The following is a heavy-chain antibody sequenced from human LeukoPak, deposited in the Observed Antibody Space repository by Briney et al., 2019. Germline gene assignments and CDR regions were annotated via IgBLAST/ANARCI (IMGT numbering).Heavy chain of an antibody. CDR2: ISYDGSNK. D-gene: IGHD5-24*01. CDR1: GFTFSSYG. CDR3: AKDLENYFDY. Sequence: GRSLRLSCAASGFTFSSYGMHWVRQAPGKGQEWVAVISYDGSNKYYADSVKGRFTISRDNSKNTLYPQMNSLRAEDTAVYYCAKDLENYFDYWGQGTLVTVSS. V-gene: IGHV3-30*18. J-gene: IGHJ4*02.